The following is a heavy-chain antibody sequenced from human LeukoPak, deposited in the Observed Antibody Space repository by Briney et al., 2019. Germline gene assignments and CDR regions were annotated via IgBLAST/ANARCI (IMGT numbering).Heavy chain of an antibody. CDR2: IKQDGSEK. V-gene: IGHV3-7*01. Sequence: HSGGSLRLSCAASGFTFSSYWMSWVRQAPGKGLEWVANIKQDGSEKYYVDSVKGRFTISRDNAKNSLYLQMNSLRAEDTAVYYYARDRPIAVAGTYYFDYWGQGTLVTVSS. CDR1: GFTFSSYW. J-gene: IGHJ4*02. CDR3: ARDRPIAVAGTYYFDY. D-gene: IGHD6-19*01.